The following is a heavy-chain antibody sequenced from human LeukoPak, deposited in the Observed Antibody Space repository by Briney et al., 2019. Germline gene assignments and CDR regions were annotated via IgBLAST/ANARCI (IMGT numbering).Heavy chain of an antibody. Sequence: SETLSLTCTVSGGSISSGSYYWSWIRQPAGKGLEWIGRIYTSVSTNYNPSLKSRVTISVDTSKNQFSLKLSSVTAADTAVYYCARADPFYGSGSYLPFDYWGQGTLVTVSS. J-gene: IGHJ4*02. CDR2: IYTSVST. CDR3: ARADPFYGSGSYLPFDY. CDR1: GGSISSGSYY. V-gene: IGHV4-61*02. D-gene: IGHD3-10*01.